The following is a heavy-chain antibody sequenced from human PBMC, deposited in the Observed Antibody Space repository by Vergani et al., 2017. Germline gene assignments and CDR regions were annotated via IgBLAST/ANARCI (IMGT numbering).Heavy chain of an antibody. CDR3: AVDDHSWQRAVR. CDR2: LSTTGGA. Sequence: QAQLQESGPGLVKPSETLSLTCHVFGVSVTDYNCNWIRQAPGKGLEWIGSLSTTGGATHASHNPSLKSRVSISVDTSKGQFSLRLTSVPAAASAIYYCAVDDHSWQRAVRWGQGVLVAVSS. CDR1: GVSVTDYN. D-gene: IGHD6-13*01. J-gene: IGHJ4*02. V-gene: IGHV4-4*09.